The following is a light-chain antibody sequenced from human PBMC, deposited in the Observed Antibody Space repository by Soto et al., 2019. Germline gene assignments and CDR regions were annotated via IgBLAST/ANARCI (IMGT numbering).Light chain of an antibody. CDR2: GAS. CDR1: QSVSTIY. Sequence: DIVLTQSPGTLSLSPGERATLSCRTSQSVSTIYLSWYQQKPGQAPRPLIYGASSRATGIPDRFSGSGSGTDFTLTITRLEPEDFAVYFCQHYGPSSWTFGQGTKVEIK. J-gene: IGKJ1*01. CDR3: QHYGPSSWT. V-gene: IGKV3-20*01.